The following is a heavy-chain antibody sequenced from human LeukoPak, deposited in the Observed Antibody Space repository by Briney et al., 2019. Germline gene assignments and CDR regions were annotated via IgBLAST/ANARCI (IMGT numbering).Heavy chain of an antibody. V-gene: IGHV1-18*01. D-gene: IGHD3-22*01. CDR2: ISAYNGNT. CDR1: GYTFTSYG. CDR3: ARMYYYDSSGYYADFDY. J-gene: IGHJ4*02. Sequence: ASVKVSCKASGYTFTSYGISWVRQAPGQGLEWMGWISAYNGNTNYAQKLQGRVTMTTDTSTSTAYMELRSLRSDDTAVYYCARMYYYDSSGYYADFDYWGQGTLVTVSS.